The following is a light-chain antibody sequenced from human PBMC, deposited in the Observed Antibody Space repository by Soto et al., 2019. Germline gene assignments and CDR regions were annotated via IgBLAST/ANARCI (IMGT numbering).Light chain of an antibody. V-gene: IGKV1-39*01. CDR2: AAS. J-gene: IGKJ1*01. CDR1: QSISSS. CDR3: QQSYSTPRT. Sequence: DIQMTQSPSSLSASVRDRVTITCRASQSISSSLNWYQQKPGKAPKLLIYAASSLQSGVPSRFSDSGSGTDFTLTISSLQPEDFATYYCQQSYSTPRTFGQGTKVEIK.